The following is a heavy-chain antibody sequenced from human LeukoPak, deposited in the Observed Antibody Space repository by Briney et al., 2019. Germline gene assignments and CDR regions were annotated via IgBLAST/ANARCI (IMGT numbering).Heavy chain of an antibody. CDR1: GFTFSSYG. D-gene: IGHD3-10*01. Sequence: GGSLRLSCAASGFTFSSYGMHWVRQAPGKGLEWVAVISYDGSNKYYADSVKGRFTISRDNSKNTLYLQMNSLRAEDTAVYYCAKDRRGLYYYGSGSYPRFDPWDQGTLVTVSS. CDR3: AKDRRGLYYYGSGSYPRFDP. V-gene: IGHV3-30*18. J-gene: IGHJ5*02. CDR2: ISYDGSNK.